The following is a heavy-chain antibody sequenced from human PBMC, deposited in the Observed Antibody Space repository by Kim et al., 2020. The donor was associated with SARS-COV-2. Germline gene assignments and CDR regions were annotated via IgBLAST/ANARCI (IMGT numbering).Heavy chain of an antibody. CDR2: IRSDESKR. J-gene: IGHJ3*01. D-gene: IGHD3-10*01. V-gene: IGHV3-33*01. Sequence: GGSLRLSCTASGFTFSPFAMHWVRQAPGKGLEWVAVIRSDESKRYYAESVKDRFTISRDNSKNTLYLQMNSLRAEDTAIYYCASNFGSATMIGDVWGLGTMVTVSS. CDR3: ASNFGSATMIGDV. CDR1: GFTFSPFA.